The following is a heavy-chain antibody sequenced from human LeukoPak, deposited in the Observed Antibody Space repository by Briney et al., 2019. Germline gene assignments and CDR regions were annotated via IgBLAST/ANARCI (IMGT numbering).Heavy chain of an antibody. CDR1: GFTFSSYG. Sequence: HPGGSLRLSCAASGFTFSSYGMHWVRQAPGKGLEWVAFIRYDGSNTFYADSVKGRFTISRDNSKNTLYLQMNSLRAEDAAVYYCAKDLYGSGSYQIRLFDYWGQGTLVTVSS. CDR3: AKDLYGSGSYQIRLFDY. D-gene: IGHD3-10*01. V-gene: IGHV3-30*02. J-gene: IGHJ4*02. CDR2: IRYDGSNT.